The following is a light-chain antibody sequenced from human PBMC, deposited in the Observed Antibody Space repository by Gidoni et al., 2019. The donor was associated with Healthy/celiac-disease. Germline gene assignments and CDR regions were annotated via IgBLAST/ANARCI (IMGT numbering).Light chain of an antibody. CDR2: AAS. J-gene: IGKJ4*01. CDR3: QRSYSTPL. Sequence: DIQMTQSPSSLSASVGDRVTITCRASQSISSYLNWYQQKPGKAPKLLIYAASSLQSGVPSRFSGSGSGTDFTLTISSLQPEDFATYYCQRSYSTPLVGGGTKVEIK. CDR1: QSISSY. V-gene: IGKV1-39*01.